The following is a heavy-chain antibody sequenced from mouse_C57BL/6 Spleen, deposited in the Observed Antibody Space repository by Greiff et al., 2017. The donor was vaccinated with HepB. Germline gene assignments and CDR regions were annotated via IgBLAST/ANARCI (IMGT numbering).Heavy chain of an antibody. D-gene: IGHD1-1*01. CDR2: INPSNGGT. Sequence: QVQLQQSGTELVKPGASVKLSCKASGYTFTSYWMHWVKQRPGQGLEWIGNINPSNGGTNYNEKFKSKATLTVDKSSSTAYMQLSSLTSEDSAVYYCARGPHYYGSSPDWYFDVWGTGTMVTVSS. J-gene: IGHJ1*03. V-gene: IGHV1-53*01. CDR1: GYTFTSYW. CDR3: ARGPHYYGSSPDWYFDV.